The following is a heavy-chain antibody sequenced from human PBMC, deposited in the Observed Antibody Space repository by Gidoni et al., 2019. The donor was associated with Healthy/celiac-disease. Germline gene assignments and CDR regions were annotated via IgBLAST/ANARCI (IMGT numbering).Heavy chain of an antibody. J-gene: IGHJ4*02. CDR1: GGSISSYY. D-gene: IGHD7-27*01. CDR3: ARVTGRENWVAFDY. CDR2: IYDSGST. V-gene: IGHV4-59*01. Sequence: QVQLQESGPGLVKPSETLSLTCTVSGGSISSYYWSWIRQPPGKGLEWIGYIYDSGSTNYNPSLKSRVTISVDTSKNQFSLKLSSVTAADTAVYYCARVTGRENWVAFDYWGQGTLVTVSS.